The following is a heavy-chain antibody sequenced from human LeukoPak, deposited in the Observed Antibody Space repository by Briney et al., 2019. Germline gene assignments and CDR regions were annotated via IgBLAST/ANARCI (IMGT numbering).Heavy chain of an antibody. CDR1: GYTFTSYY. D-gene: IGHD2-21*02. CDR2: INPSGGST. Sequence: ASVKVSCKASGYTFTSYYMHWVRQAPGQGLEWMGIINPSGGSTSYAQKFQGRVTMTRDTSTSTVCMELSSLRSEDTAVYYCARVTNCGGDCGWGQGTLVTVSS. CDR3: ARVTNCGGDCG. V-gene: IGHV1-46*01. J-gene: IGHJ4*02.